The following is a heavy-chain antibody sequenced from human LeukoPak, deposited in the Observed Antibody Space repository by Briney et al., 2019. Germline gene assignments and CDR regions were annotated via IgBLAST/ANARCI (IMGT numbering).Heavy chain of an antibody. D-gene: IGHD2-15*01. Sequence: SETLSLTCTVSGGSISSGDYYWSWIRQPPGKGLEWIGYIYYSGSTYYNPSLKSRVTISVDTSKNQFSLKLSSVTAADTAVYYCASGVVVVAVDHWGQGTLVTVSS. CDR3: ASGVVVVAVDH. V-gene: IGHV4-30-4*01. J-gene: IGHJ4*02. CDR2: IYYSGST. CDR1: GGSISSGDYY.